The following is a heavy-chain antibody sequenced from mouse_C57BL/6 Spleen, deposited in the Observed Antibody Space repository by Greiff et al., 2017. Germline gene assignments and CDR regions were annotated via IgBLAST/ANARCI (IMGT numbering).Heavy chain of an antibody. Sequence: VQLQQSGAELVRPGASVKLSCTASGFNIKDYYMHWVKQRPDQGLEWIGRIDPADGDTEYAPKFQGKATMTADTSSNTAYLQLSSLTSEDTAVYYCTTGTTVGYFDVWGTGTTGTVSS. V-gene: IGHV14-1*01. CDR3: TTGTTVGYFDV. D-gene: IGHD1-1*01. CDR2: IDPADGDT. CDR1: GFNIKDYY. J-gene: IGHJ1*03.